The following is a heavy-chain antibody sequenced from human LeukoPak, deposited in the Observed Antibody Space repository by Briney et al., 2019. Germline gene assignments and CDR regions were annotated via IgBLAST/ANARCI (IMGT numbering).Heavy chain of an antibody. J-gene: IGHJ4*02. D-gene: IGHD6-19*01. CDR2: ISYDGSNK. V-gene: IGHV3-30*18. CDR3: AKGIYSSGWSYFDY. Sequence: PGRSLRLSCAASGFTFSSYGMHWVRQAPGKGLEWVAVISYDGSNKYYADSVKGRFTISRDNSKNTLYLQMNSLRAEDTAVYYCAKGIYSSGWSYFDYWGQGTLVTVSS. CDR1: GFTFSSYG.